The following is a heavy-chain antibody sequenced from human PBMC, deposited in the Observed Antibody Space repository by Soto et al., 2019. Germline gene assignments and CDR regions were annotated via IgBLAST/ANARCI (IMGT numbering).Heavy chain of an antibody. CDR1: DGSISTNW. D-gene: IGHD6-19*01. CDR3: ARHIAVPTTRGFDY. CDR2: IYHSGPT. J-gene: IGHJ4*02. Sequence: QVQLQESGPGLVKPSGTLSLTCAVSDGSISTNWWSWVRPPPGKGLEWIGEIYHSGPTNYNPSLKSRVTILIDKSKNQFSLDLASVTAADTAIYYCARHIAVPTTRGFDYWGQGTLVTVSS. V-gene: IGHV4-4*02.